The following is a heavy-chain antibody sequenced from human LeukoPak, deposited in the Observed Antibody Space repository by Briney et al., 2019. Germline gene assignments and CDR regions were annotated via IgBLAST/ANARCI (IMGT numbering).Heavy chain of an antibody. Sequence: PGGSLRLSCAASGFTFSSYAMSWVRQAPGKGLGWVSAISGSGGSTYYADSVKGRFTISRDNSKNTLYLQMNSLRAEDTAVYYCAKDLDPYYYDSSGYYYDYWGQGTLVTVSP. J-gene: IGHJ4*02. V-gene: IGHV3-23*01. D-gene: IGHD3-22*01. CDR2: ISGSGGST. CDR3: AKDLDPYYYDSSGYYYDY. CDR1: GFTFSSYA.